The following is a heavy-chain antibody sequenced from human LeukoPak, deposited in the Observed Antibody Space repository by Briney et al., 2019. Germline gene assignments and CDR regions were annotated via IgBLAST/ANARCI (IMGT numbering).Heavy chain of an antibody. CDR2: VSGGGGTT. J-gene: IGHJ4*02. V-gene: IGHV3-23*01. Sequence: GGSLRLSCAASGFTFSSYAMSWVRQAPGKGLEWVSSVSGGGGTTHHADSVEGRFTISRDNYKSTLYLQMNSLGAGDTAVYYCARDGWNVFFDYWGQGALVSVSS. D-gene: IGHD1-1*01. CDR1: GFTFSSYA. CDR3: ARDGWNVFFDY.